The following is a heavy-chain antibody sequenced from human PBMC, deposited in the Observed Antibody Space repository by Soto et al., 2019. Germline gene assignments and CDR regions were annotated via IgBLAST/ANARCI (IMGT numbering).Heavy chain of an antibody. V-gene: IGHV3-9*01. CDR2: ISWNSGSI. J-gene: IGHJ4*02. CDR3: ANSYDSSGYYQD. CDR1: GFTFDDYA. Sequence: EVQLVESGGGLVQPGRSLRLSCAASGFTFDDYAMHWVRQAPGKGLEWVSGISWNSGSIGYADSVKGRFTISRDNAKNSLYLQMNSLTAEDTALYYCANSYDSSGYYQDWGQGTLVTVSS. D-gene: IGHD3-22*01.